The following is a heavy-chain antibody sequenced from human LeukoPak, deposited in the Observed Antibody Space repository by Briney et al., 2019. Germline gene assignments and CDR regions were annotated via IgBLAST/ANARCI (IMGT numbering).Heavy chain of an antibody. J-gene: IGHJ5*02. CDR2: INSDGSST. Sequence: XHWXXXAPGKGLVWVSRINSDGSSTSYADSVRGRFTISRDNAKNTLYLQMNSLRAEDTAVYYCAPNWFDPWGQGTLVTVSS. V-gene: IGHV3-74*01. CDR3: APNWFDP.